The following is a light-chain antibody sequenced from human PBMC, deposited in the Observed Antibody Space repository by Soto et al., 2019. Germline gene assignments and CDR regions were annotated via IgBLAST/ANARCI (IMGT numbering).Light chain of an antibody. CDR1: SSNIGAGYD. CDR2: GNN. V-gene: IGLV1-40*01. Sequence: QSVLTQPPSVSGAPGQRVTISCTGSSSNIGAGYDVHWYQQLPGTAPKLLIYGNNNRPSGVPDRFSGSKSATSASLAITGLQAEDEADYYCQSYDSSLSVVFGGGTQLTVL. CDR3: QSYDSSLSVV. J-gene: IGLJ2*01.